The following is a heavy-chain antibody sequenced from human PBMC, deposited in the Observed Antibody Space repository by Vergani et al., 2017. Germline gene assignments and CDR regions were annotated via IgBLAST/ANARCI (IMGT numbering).Heavy chain of an antibody. V-gene: IGHV4-38-2*01. D-gene: IGHD5-18*01. J-gene: IGHJ4*02. CDR1: GFTFSSYW. CDR3: ARAYGDTAMPRFDY. Sequence: VQLVESGGGLVQPGGSLRLSCAASGFTFSSYWMSWVRQAPGKGLEWIGSIYHSGSTYYNPSLKSRVTISVDTSKNQFSLKLSSVTAADTAVYYCARAYGDTAMPRFDYWGQGTLVTVSS. CDR2: IYHSGST.